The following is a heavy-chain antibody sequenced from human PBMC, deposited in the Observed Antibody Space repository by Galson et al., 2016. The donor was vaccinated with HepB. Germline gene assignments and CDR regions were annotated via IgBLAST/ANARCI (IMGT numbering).Heavy chain of an antibody. Sequence: SLRLSCAASGFTFSNFGMHWVRQAPGKGLEWVGVIWYDGSHDSYAAAVKGRFRISRDNSRNTLSLQMFRLRVEDTALYYCVRAPANYRDIRGMSKSSRSGFELWGQGTLVAVTS. V-gene: IGHV3-33*01. J-gene: IGHJ5*02. CDR2: IWYDGSHD. CDR3: VRAPANYRDIRGMSKSSRSGFEL. D-gene: IGHD5-24*01. CDR1: GFTFSNFG.